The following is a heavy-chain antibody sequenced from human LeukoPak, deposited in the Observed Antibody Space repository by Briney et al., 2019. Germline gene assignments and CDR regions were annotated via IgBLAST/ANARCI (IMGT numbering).Heavy chain of an antibody. D-gene: IGHD3-10*01. Sequence: PSETLSLTCAVYGGSFSGYYWSWIRQPPGKGLEWIGEINHSGSTNYNPSLKSRVTISLDTSKNQFSLKVSSVNAADTAVYYCARGSADPYGSGSYYFDYWGQGTLVTVSS. CDR2: INHSGST. CDR1: GGSFSGYY. CDR3: ARGSADPYGSGSYYFDY. V-gene: IGHV4-34*01. J-gene: IGHJ4*02.